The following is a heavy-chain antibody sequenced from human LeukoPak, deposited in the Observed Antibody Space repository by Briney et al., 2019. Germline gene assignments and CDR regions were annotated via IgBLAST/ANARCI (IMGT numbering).Heavy chain of an antibody. CDR3: ARGLPPRRNYDSSGYYSYYFDY. CDR1: GYTFTGYY. Sequence: ASVKVSCKSSGYTFTGYYIHCVRQAPEKAFEWMGWLNPNSGGTNYARKCQSRVTMTTDTSTSTAYMELRSLTSDDTAVFYCARGLPPRRNYDSSGYYSYYFDYWGQGTLVTVSS. J-gene: IGHJ4*02. D-gene: IGHD3-22*01. V-gene: IGHV1-2*02. CDR2: LNPNSGGT.